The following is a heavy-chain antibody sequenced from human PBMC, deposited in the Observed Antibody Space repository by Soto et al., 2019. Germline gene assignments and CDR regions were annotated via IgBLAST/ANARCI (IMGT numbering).Heavy chain of an antibody. CDR3: ARGAGLNDGFDL. J-gene: IGHJ4*02. CDR2: VNGDSGNT. Sequence: QVHLVQSGGEVKKPGASVKISCRTSGYTFTNYGVTWVRQAPGQGLEWVGWVNGDSGNTNYTRNLEGRVTMPTDEATATADMELRNLRSDDTAIYYCARGAGLNDGFDLWGQGTVVTVAS. V-gene: IGHV1-18*01. CDR1: GYTFTNYG. D-gene: IGHD1-1*01.